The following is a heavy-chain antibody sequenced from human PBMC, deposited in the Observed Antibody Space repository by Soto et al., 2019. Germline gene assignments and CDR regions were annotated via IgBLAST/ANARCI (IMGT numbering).Heavy chain of an antibody. CDR2: ISSTTNYI. Sequence: EVQLVESGGGLVKPGGSLRLSCAASGFTFTRYSMNWVRQAPGKGLEWVSSISSTTNYIYYGDSMKGRFTISRDNAKNSLYLEMNSLRSEDTAVYYCARESEELTSNFDYWGQGPLVTVSS. CDR1: GFTFTRYS. CDR3: ARESEELTSNFDY. D-gene: IGHD1-7*01. J-gene: IGHJ4*02. V-gene: IGHV3-21*06.